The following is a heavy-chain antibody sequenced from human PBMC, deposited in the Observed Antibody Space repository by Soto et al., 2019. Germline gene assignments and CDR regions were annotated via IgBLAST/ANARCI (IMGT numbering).Heavy chain of an antibody. CDR3: AREVEVAGTVVYYFDY. V-gene: IGHV4-34*01. CDR1: GGSFSGYD. D-gene: IGHD6-19*01. J-gene: IGHJ4*02. Sequence: SETLSFTCAVYGGSFSGYDWSWIRQRPGKGLEWIGEINHSGSANYNPSLKSRVTISVDTSQNQFSLKLSSMTAADAAVYYCAREVEVAGTVVYYFDYWGQGTLVTVSS. CDR2: INHSGSA.